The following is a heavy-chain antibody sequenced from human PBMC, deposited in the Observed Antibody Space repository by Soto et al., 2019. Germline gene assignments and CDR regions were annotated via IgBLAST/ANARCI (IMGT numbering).Heavy chain of an antibody. J-gene: IGHJ6*02. CDR1: GGTFSSYA. Sequence: QVQLVQSGAEVKKPGSSVKVSCKASGGTFSSYAISWVRQAPGQGLEWMGGIIPIFGTANYAQKFQGRVTITADESTSTAYMELSSLRSEDTAVYYCARISSPLMDPVVPAAIDYYYYGMDVWGQGTTVTVSS. D-gene: IGHD2-2*01. CDR2: IIPIFGTA. V-gene: IGHV1-69*01. CDR3: ARISSPLMDPVVPAAIDYYYYGMDV.